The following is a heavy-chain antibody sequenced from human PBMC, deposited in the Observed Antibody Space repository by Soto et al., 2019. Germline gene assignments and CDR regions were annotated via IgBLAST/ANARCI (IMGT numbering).Heavy chain of an antibody. J-gene: IGHJ4*02. CDR2: IYYSGST. V-gene: IGHV4-39*01. D-gene: IGHD1-26*01. CDR1: GGSISSSSYY. CDR3: ASLMGATTGPHFDY. Sequence: QLQLQESGPGLVKPSETLSLTCTVSGGSISSSSYYWGWIRQPPGKGLEWIGSIYYSGSTYYNPSLKSRVTISVDKSKNQFSLKLSSVTAADTAVYYCASLMGATTGPHFDYWGQGTLVTVSS.